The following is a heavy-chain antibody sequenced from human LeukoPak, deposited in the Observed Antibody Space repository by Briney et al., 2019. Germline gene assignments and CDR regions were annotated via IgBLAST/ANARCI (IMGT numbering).Heavy chain of an antibody. CDR3: ARWAGESSSWYPALFDY. CDR1: GGPFNNHA. D-gene: IGHD6-13*01. CDR2: IIPISGTA. V-gene: IGHV1-69*13. J-gene: IGHJ4*02. Sequence: SVKVSCKASGGPFNNHAISWVRQAPGQGLEWMGVIIPISGTANYAQKFQGRVTITADESTSTVYMELSSLTSEDMAVYYCARWAGESSSWYPALFDYWGQGTLVTVSS.